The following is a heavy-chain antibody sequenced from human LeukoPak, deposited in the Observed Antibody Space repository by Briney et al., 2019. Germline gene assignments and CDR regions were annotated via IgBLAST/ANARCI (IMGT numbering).Heavy chain of an antibody. CDR3: ARQDQYCSSTSCYYYYGMDV. V-gene: IGHV1-2*04. CDR1: GYTFTGYY. CDR2: INPNSGGT. D-gene: IGHD2-2*01. Sequence: ASVKVSCTASGYTFTGYYMHWVRQAPGQGLEWMGWINPNSGGTNYAQKFQGWVTMTRDTSISTAYMELSRLRSDDTAVYYCARQDQYCSSTSCYYYYGMDVWGQGTTVTVSS. J-gene: IGHJ6*02.